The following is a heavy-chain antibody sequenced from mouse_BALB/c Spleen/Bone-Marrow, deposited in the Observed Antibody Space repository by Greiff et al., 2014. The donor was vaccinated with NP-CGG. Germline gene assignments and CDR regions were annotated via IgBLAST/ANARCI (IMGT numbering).Heavy chain of an antibody. Sequence: VKLVESGPGLVAPSQSLSITCTVSGFPLTNYGVHWVGRLPEKGLGWLGVIWAGGSTNYNSALMSRLSITKDNSKSQVFLKMNSLQTDDTAMYYCARDRYYDYYFDYWGQGTTLTVSS. J-gene: IGHJ2*01. CDR1: GFPLTNYG. CDR2: IWAGGST. D-gene: IGHD2-4*01. CDR3: ARDRYYDYYFDY. V-gene: IGHV2-9*02.